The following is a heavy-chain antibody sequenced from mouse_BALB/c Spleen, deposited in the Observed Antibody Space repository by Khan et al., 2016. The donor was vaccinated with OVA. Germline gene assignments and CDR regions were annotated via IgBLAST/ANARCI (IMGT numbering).Heavy chain of an antibody. CDR2: ISTYYGDA. Sequence: QVQLQQSGAELVRPGVSVKISCKGSGYTFTDFTLHWVKQSHAMSLEWIGVISTYYGDATYNQRFKDQATMTVDKSSSTAYMELARLTSEDSAIFCGKRGGGGNRFAYWGQGTLVTVSA. V-gene: IGHV1S137*01. CDR1: GYTFTDFT. CDR3: KRGGGGNRFAY. J-gene: IGHJ3*01.